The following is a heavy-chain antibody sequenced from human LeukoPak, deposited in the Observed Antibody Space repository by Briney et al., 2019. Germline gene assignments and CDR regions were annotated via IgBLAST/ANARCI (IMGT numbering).Heavy chain of an antibody. Sequence: PGGSLRLSCAASGFTFSSYSMNWVRQAPGKGLEWVAYISSSSNTIDSADSVKGRFTISRDNAKNSLYLQMNSLRAEDTAVYYCARACGYSYGYSDYWGQGTLVTVSS. J-gene: IGHJ4*02. D-gene: IGHD5-18*01. CDR2: ISSSSNTI. CDR3: ARACGYSYGYSDY. V-gene: IGHV3-48*01. CDR1: GFTFSSYS.